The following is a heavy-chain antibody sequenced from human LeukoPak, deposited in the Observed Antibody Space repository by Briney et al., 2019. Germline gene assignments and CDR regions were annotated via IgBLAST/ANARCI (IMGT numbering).Heavy chain of an antibody. CDR3: ARVPGAAYYYGMDV. CDR1: GYTFTSYG. D-gene: IGHD2-15*01. Sequence: ASVKVSCKASGYTFTSYGISWVRQAPGQGLEWMGWISAYNGNTNYAQKLQGRVTMTTDTSTSTAYMEPRSLRSDDTAVYYCARVPGAAYYYGMDVWGKGTTVTVSS. V-gene: IGHV1-18*04. J-gene: IGHJ6*04. CDR2: ISAYNGNT.